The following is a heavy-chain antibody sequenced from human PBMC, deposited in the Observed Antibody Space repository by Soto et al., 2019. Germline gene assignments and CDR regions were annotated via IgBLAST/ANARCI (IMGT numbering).Heavy chain of an antibody. CDR2: IYYGGST. Sequence: SETLSLTCAVSGGSISSSYYWSWIRQPPGKGLEWIGYIYYGGSTNYNPSLKSRVTISVDTSKNQFSLKLSSVTAADTAVYYCASGSITMTHGADAFDIWGQGTMVTVSS. J-gene: IGHJ3*02. V-gene: IGHV4-61*01. D-gene: IGHD3-22*01. CDR3: ASGSITMTHGADAFDI. CDR1: GGSISSSYY.